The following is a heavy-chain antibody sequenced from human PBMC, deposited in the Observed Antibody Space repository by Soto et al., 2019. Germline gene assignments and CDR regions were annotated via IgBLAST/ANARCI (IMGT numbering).Heavy chain of an antibody. J-gene: IGHJ4*02. V-gene: IGHV3-30*04. CDR2: SWNDGSSK. D-gene: IGHD1-7*01. CDR1: GFIFSNYA. Sequence: GGSLRLSCAASGFIFSNYAMHWVRQAPGKGLEWVAVSWNDGSSKDVADSLKGRFTLSRDNSKDTLYLQMNSLRIEDTAVYYCASCGNYVDSIDYWGQGTLVTVFS. CDR3: ASCGNYVDSIDY.